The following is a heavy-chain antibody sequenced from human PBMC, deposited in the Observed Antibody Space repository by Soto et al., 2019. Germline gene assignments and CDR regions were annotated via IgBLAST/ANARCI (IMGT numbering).Heavy chain of an antibody. CDR3: ARARLDTPALDY. V-gene: IGHV3-30*09. J-gene: IGHJ4*02. CDR1: GFTFRSYA. CDR2: LSYDGNNK. Sequence: QVQLVESGGGVVQHGRSLRLSCAASGFTFRSYAMHWVRQAPGKGLELVAVLSYDGNNKYYADSVKGRFAISRDNSRNTLYLQMNRLRAEDTAVYYCARARLDTPALDYWGQGTLVTVSS. D-gene: IGHD2-2*01.